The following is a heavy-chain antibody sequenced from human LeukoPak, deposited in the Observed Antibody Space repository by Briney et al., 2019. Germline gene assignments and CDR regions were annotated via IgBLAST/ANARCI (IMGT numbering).Heavy chain of an antibody. CDR3: ARTCSGGSCYLAFDI. J-gene: IGHJ3*02. CDR1: GGSISSGDYY. V-gene: IGHV4-31*03. D-gene: IGHD2-15*01. Sequence: SETPSLTCTVSGGSISSGDYYWSWIRQHPGKGLEWIAYIFYSGTSYYNPSLKSRVMISVDTSKNQFSLKLSSVTAADTAIYYCARTCSGGSCYLAFDIWGQGTMVTVSS. CDR2: IFYSGTS.